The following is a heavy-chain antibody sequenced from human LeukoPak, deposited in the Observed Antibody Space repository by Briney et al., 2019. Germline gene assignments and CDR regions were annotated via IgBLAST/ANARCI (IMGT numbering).Heavy chain of an antibody. V-gene: IGHV3-9*01. CDR2: ISWNSGSI. Sequence: PGGSLRLSCAASGFTFDDYAIHWVRQPPGKGLEWVSGISWNSGSIGYVDSVKGRFIISRDNAKNSLYLQMNSLRAEDTAVYYCARRAVSGTSPLDYWGQGTLVTVSS. J-gene: IGHJ4*02. D-gene: IGHD6-19*01. CDR3: ARRAVSGTSPLDY. CDR1: GFTFDDYA.